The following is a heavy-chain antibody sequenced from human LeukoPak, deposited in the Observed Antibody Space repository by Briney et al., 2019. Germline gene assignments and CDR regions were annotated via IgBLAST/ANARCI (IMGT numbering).Heavy chain of an antibody. Sequence: GGSLRLSCAASGFTFSSYGMHWVRQAPGKGLEWVAVIWYDGSNKYYADSVKGRFTISRDNSKNTLYLRLNSLRAEDTAVYYCAKGSHYYDSSGYYILDYWGQGTLVTVSS. CDR2: IWYDGSNK. CDR1: GFTFSSYG. CDR3: AKGSHYYDSSGYYILDY. J-gene: IGHJ4*02. V-gene: IGHV3-33*06. D-gene: IGHD3-22*01.